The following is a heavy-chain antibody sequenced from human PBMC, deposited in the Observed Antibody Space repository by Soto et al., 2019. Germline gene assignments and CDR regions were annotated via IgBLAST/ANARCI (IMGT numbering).Heavy chain of an antibody. D-gene: IGHD7-27*01. Sequence: SETLSLTCTVSGGSISSSSYYWGWIRQPPGKGLEWIGSIYYSGSTYYNPSLKSRVTISVDTSKNQFSLKLSSVTAADTAVYYCARYAPPNRGKIDYWGQGTLVTVSS. J-gene: IGHJ4*02. CDR2: IYYSGST. CDR1: GGSISSSSYY. V-gene: IGHV4-39*01. CDR3: ARYAPPNRGKIDY.